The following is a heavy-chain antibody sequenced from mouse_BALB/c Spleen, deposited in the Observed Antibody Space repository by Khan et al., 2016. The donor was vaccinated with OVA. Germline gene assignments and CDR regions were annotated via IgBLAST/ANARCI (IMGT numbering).Heavy chain of an antibody. CDR3: ARAYFGNYEFAY. J-gene: IGHJ3*01. CDR1: GYTFTSYW. CDR2: IFPGTGST. Sequence: QIQLVQSGAELVKPGASVKLSCKTSGYTFTSYWIQWVKQRPGQGLGWIGEIFPGTGSTYYNENFKGEATLTVDTSSSTAFMQLSSLTSEDSAVYFCARAYFGNYEFAYWGQGTLVTVSA. V-gene: IGHV1S132*01. D-gene: IGHD2-10*01.